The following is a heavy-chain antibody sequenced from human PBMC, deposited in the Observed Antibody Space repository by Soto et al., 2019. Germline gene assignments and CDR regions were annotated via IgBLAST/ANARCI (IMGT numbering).Heavy chain of an antibody. CDR2: IYHSGSN. J-gene: IGHJ4*02. D-gene: IGHD3-16*02. Sequence: QLQLQESGSGLVKPSQTLSLTCAVSGGSISSGGYSWSWIRQPPGKGLEWIGYIYHSGSNYYNPCLKSRVTIPGDRYKNQFSLKVSPGAAADTAVYYCARESDYDYVWGSYRYFDYWGQGTLVTVSS. CDR1: GGSISSGGYS. V-gene: IGHV4-30-2*01. CDR3: ARESDYDYVWGSYRYFDY.